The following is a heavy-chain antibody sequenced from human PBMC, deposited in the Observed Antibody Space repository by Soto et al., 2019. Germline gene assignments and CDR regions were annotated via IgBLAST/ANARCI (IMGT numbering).Heavy chain of an antibody. V-gene: IGHV3-15*07. D-gene: IGHD3-22*01. CDR1: GFTFSNAW. CDR2: IKSKTDGGTT. Sequence: GGSLRLSCAASGFTFSNAWMNWVRQAPGKGLEWVGRIKSKTDGGTTDYAAPVKGRSTISRDDSKNTLYLQMNSLKTEDTAVYYCTTDPVTMIVVVPSSGWGQGTLVTVSS. CDR3: TTDPVTMIVVVPSSG. J-gene: IGHJ4*02.